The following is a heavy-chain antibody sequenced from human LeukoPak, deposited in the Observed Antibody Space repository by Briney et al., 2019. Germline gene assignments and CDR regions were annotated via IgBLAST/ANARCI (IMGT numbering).Heavy chain of an antibody. V-gene: IGHV5-51*01. CDR2: IDLGDSDT. J-gene: IGHJ4*02. D-gene: IGHD3-10*01. Sequence: GESLKISCKGSGYNFINYWSGWAGQMPAKGLEWMGIIDLGDSDTTYSLSFQGHLPSSDAMSISPAFLQWSTLKATGTVIISCARRGFGELLTDYWGQGTLVTVSS. CDR1: GYNFINYW. CDR3: ARRGFGELLTDY.